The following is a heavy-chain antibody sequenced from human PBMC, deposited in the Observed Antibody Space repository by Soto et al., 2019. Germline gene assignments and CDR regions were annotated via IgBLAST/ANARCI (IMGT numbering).Heavy chain of an antibody. J-gene: IGHJ2*01. CDR2: IYPSDSDV. CDR1: GYSFALYW. D-gene: IGHD3-16*02. Sequence: GESLKISCKGSGYSFALYWIGWLRQMPGKDLEWMGIIYPSDSDVRYSPSFQGQVTMSADKSISTVYLQWNSLKASDTAMYYCARIIADWYFDLWGRGTLVTVSS. CDR3: ARIIADWYFDL. V-gene: IGHV5-51*01.